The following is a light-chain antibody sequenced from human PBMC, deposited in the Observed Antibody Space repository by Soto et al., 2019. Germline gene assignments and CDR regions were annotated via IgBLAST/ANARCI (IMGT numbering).Light chain of an antibody. CDR3: SSYAGSNNQV. V-gene: IGLV2-8*01. CDR2: EVS. Sequence: QSALTQPPSASGSPGQSVTISCTGTSSDVSGYNYVSWYQQHPGRAPKLMIYEVSKRPSGVPDRFSGSKSGNTASLTVSGLQTEDEADYYCSSYAGSNNQVFGTGTKVTVL. J-gene: IGLJ1*01. CDR1: SSDVSGYNY.